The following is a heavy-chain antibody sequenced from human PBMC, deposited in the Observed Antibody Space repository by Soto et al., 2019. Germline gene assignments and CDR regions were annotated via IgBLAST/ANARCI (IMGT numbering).Heavy chain of an antibody. D-gene: IGHD7-27*01. CDR3: ASSLTGDNWYFDL. CDR2: ISYDGSNK. CDR1: GFTFSSYA. Sequence: GSLRLSCAASGFTFSSYAMHWVRQAPGKGLEWVAVISYDGSNKYYADSVKGRFTISRDNSKNTLYLQMNSLRAEDTAVYYCASSLTGDNWYFDLWGRGTLVTVSS. J-gene: IGHJ2*01. V-gene: IGHV3-30*04.